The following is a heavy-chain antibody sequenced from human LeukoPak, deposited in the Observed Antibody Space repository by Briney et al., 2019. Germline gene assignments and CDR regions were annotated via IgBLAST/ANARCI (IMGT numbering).Heavy chain of an antibody. CDR2: ISYDGSNK. CDR3: AKTGFAFGGYGDAFDI. V-gene: IGHV3-30*18. CDR1: GFTLSSYG. D-gene: IGHD3-16*01. Sequence: PGRPLRLSCAASGFTLSSYGMHWVRQAPDKGLEWVAVISYDGSNKYYADSVKGRFTISRDNSKNTLYLQMNSLRAEDTAVYYCAKTGFAFGGYGDAFDIWGQGTMVTVSS. J-gene: IGHJ3*02.